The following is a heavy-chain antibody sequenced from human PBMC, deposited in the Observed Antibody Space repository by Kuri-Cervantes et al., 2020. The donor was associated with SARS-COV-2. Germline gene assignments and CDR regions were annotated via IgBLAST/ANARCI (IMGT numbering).Heavy chain of an antibody. Sequence: GGSLRLSCATSGFTFSGYAMHWVRQAPGKGPEWVAVVSYDGSDNDYADSVKGRFTISRDNSKNTLYLQMNSLRVEDTAVYYCARVGWGSPFDYWGQGTLVTVPS. CDR2: VSYDGSDN. CDR3: ARVGWGSPFDY. V-gene: IGHV3-30*04. J-gene: IGHJ4*02. CDR1: GFTFSGYA. D-gene: IGHD7-27*01.